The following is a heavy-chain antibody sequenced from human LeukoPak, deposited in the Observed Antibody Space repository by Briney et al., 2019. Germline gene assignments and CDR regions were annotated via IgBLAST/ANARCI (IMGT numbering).Heavy chain of an antibody. V-gene: IGHV3-30*02. CDR1: GFTFSSYG. CDR3: AKDEGSGWYGRPTDLDY. Sequence: GGSLRLSCAASGFTFSSYGMHWVRQAPGKXXXXXXXXXXXGSNKYYADSVKGRFTISRDNSKNTLYLQMNSLRAEDTAVYYCAKDEGSGWYGRPTDLDYWGQGTLVTVSS. J-gene: IGHJ4*02. CDR2: XXXXGSNK. D-gene: IGHD6-19*01.